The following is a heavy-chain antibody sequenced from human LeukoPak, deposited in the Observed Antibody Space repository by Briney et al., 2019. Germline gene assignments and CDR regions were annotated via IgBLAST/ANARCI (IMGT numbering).Heavy chain of an antibody. Sequence: GGSLRLSCAASGFTFSSYGMHWVRQAPGKGLEWVAVISYDGSNKYYADSVKGRFTISRDNSKNTLYLQMNSLRAEDTAVYYCAKDRRGYGSGSSCQSWGQGTLVTVSS. CDR2: ISYDGSNK. D-gene: IGHD3-10*01. J-gene: IGHJ4*02. CDR3: AKDRRGYGSGSSCQS. CDR1: GFTFSSYG. V-gene: IGHV3-30*18.